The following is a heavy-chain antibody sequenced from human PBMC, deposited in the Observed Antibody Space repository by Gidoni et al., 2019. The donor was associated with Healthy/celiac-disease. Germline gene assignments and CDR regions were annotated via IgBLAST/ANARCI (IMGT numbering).Heavy chain of an antibody. CDR3: ARRVGISGIKMGAFDS. CDR2: IYYSGST. Sequence: QVQLQESGAGLVKPSETLSLTCTVSGGSISSYYWSWLRQPPGKGLEWMGYIYYSGSTNYNPSLKSRVTISVDTSRNQFALKLSSVTAADTAVYYCARRVGISGIKMGAFDSWGQGTMVTVSS. J-gene: IGHJ3*02. CDR1: GGSISSYY. V-gene: IGHV4-59*08. D-gene: IGHD1-20*01.